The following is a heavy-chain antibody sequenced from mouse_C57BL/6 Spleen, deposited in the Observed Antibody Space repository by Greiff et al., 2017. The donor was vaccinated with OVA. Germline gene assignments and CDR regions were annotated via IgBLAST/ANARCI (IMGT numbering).Heavy chain of an antibody. Sequence: EVKVVESGEGLVKPGGSLKLSCAASGFTFSSYAMSWVRQTPEKRLEWVAYISSGGDYIYYADTVKGRFTISRDNARNTLYLQMSSLKSEDTAMYYCTWIYDGYYWFAYWGQGTLVTVSA. CDR2: ISSGGDYI. J-gene: IGHJ3*01. CDR3: TWIYDGYYWFAY. V-gene: IGHV5-9-1*02. CDR1: GFTFSSYA. D-gene: IGHD2-3*01.